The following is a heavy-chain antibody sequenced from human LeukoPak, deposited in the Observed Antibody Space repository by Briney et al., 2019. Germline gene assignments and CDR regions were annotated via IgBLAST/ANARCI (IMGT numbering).Heavy chain of an antibody. CDR1: GFTFSSYS. CDR3: AKGVTVAAEYFHH. Sequence: GGSLRLSCAASGFTFSSYSMNWVRQAPGKGLEWVAFIRYDGSSKYYADSVKGRFTISRDNSENTLYLQMNSLRAEDTAVYYCAKGVTVAAEYFHHWGQGTLVTVSS. J-gene: IGHJ1*01. D-gene: IGHD4-11*01. V-gene: IGHV3-30*02. CDR2: IRYDGSSK.